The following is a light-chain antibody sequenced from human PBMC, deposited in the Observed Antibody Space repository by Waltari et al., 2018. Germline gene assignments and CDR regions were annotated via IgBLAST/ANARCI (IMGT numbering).Light chain of an antibody. CDR2: KAS. V-gene: IGKV1-5*03. J-gene: IGKJ4*01. CDR1: QSISKW. Sequence: DIQRTHAPSPLSAPVGDRVVFICRASQSISKWLACYQQKPGKAPKRLFYKASTLESGVPSRFSGSGSGTEFTLTISSLQPDDFATYYCQQYNSYSLLSFGGGTKVEIK. CDR3: QQYNSYSLLS.